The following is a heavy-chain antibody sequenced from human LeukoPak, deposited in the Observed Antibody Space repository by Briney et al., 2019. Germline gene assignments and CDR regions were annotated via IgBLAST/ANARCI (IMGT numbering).Heavy chain of an antibody. J-gene: IGHJ5*02. D-gene: IGHD3-22*01. CDR3: ASEKRTYYDSSGYYRDPFDP. CDR1: GYTFTSYY. V-gene: IGHV1-46*01. CDR2: INPSGGST. Sequence: LRASVKVSCKASGYTFTSYYMHWVRQAPGQGLEWMGIINPSGGSTSYAQKFQGRVTMTRDTSTNTVYMELSSLRSEDTAVYYCASEKRTYYDSSGYYRDPFDPWGQGTLVTVSS.